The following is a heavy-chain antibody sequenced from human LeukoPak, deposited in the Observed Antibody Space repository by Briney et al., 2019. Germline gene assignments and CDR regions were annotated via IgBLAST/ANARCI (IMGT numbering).Heavy chain of an antibody. Sequence: GASVKVSCTASGYTFPKYGLSWVRQAPGQGLEWMGWITENNGNTNYAQKFQGRVTMTTDTSTSTAYMELRSLRSDDTAVYYCARRRYYDILTGSYYYYYMDVWGKGTSVTVSS. J-gene: IGHJ6*03. CDR1: GYTFPKYG. CDR3: ARRRYYDILTGSYYYYYMDV. V-gene: IGHV1-18*01. CDR2: ITENNGNT. D-gene: IGHD3-9*01.